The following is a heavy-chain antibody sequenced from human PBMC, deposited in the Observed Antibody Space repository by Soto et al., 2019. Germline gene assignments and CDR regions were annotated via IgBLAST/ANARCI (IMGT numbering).Heavy chain of an antibody. CDR3: AKDRYLDHDSRGYLFDN. CDR1: GFTFNIYA. D-gene: IGHD3-22*01. J-gene: IGHJ4*02. V-gene: IGHV3-23*01. Sequence: EVQLLESGGDLIQPGGSLRLSCAASGFTFNIYAMTWFRQAPGKGLEWVSAISRYGDFTYYPDTVEGRFTISRENAKNPLYLQMNSLRAEDTAVYYCAKDRYLDHDSRGYLFDNWGQGTLVTVSS. CDR2: ISRYGDFT.